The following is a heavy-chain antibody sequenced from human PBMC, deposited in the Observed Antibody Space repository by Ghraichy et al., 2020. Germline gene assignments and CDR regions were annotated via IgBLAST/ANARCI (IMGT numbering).Heavy chain of an antibody. D-gene: IGHD3-3*01. CDR3: ARGPPNTIFGVVSWFDP. CDR2: ISSSSSTI. Sequence: GGSLRLSCAASGFTFSSYSMNWVRQAPGKGLEWVSYISSSSSTIYYADSVKGRFTISRDNAKNSLYLQMNSLRDEDTAVYYCARGPPNTIFGVVSWFDPWGQGTLVTVSS. CDR1: GFTFSSYS. V-gene: IGHV3-48*02. J-gene: IGHJ5*02.